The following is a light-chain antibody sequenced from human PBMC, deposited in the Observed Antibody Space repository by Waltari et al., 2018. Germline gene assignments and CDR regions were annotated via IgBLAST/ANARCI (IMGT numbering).Light chain of an antibody. J-gene: IGLJ1*01. Sequence: QSALPQPRSVSGFPGQSVTISCTGTSSVVGGYNHGSGYQQHPGKAPKPMIPDVSTRPSGVPDRFTGSKSGNTASLTISGLQADDEADYYCCSYAGSYTFVFGTGTKVTVL. CDR1: SSVVGGYNH. CDR3: CSYAGSYTFV. V-gene: IGLV2-11*01. CDR2: DVS.